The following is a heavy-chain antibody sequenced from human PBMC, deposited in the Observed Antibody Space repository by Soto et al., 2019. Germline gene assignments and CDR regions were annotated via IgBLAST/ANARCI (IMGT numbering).Heavy chain of an antibody. CDR3: ARDREYYESSVLYFDY. CDR1: GRSPSYYY. V-gene: IGHV4-59*01. Sequence: SGTRSPTWAVSGRSPSYYYWSSIRQPTGKALEWIGYIYYGWNTNYNPSLKSRATISVDTSKNQFSLKLISVTAADTAGYYCARDREYYESSVLYFDYWGQGTRVSVSS. CDR2: IYYGWNT. D-gene: IGHD3-22*01. J-gene: IGHJ4*02.